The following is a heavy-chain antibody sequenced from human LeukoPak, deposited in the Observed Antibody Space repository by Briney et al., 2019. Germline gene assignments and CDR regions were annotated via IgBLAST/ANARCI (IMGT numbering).Heavy chain of an antibody. CDR3: ARVVYGSGSYYTIPHGMDV. D-gene: IGHD3-10*01. J-gene: IGHJ6*02. CDR2: INSDGSST. V-gene: IGHV3-74*01. Sequence: GGSLRLSCAAAGFNFSRYWMHWVRQAPGKGLVWVSRINSDGSSTSYADSVKGRFTISRDNAKNTLYLQMSSLRAEDTAVYYCARVVYGSGSYYTIPHGMDVWGQGTTVTVSS. CDR1: GFNFSRYW.